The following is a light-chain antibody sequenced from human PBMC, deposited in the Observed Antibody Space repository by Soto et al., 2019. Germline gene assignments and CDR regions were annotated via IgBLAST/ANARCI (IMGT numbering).Light chain of an antibody. CDR1: SGHSNYK. CDR2: VGTGGIVG. Sequence: QSVLTQPPSASASLGASVTLSCTLSSGHSNYKVDWYQQRPGKGPRFVMRVGTGGIVGSKGDGIPDRFSVLGSGLNRYLTIKNIQEEDESDFYCGADHGSGSNFVYVFGTGTKVTVL. CDR3: GADHGSGSNFVYV. V-gene: IGLV9-49*01. J-gene: IGLJ1*01.